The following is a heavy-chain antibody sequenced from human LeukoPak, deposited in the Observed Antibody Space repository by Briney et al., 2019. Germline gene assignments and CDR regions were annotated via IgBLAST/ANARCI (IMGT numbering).Heavy chain of an antibody. CDR3: ARANGGYSYGYPDY. CDR1: GFTFSSYE. CDR2: IHISGSPT. D-gene: IGHD5-18*01. J-gene: IGHJ4*02. V-gene: IGHV3-48*03. Sequence: AGGSLRLSCAASGFTFSSYEMNWVRQAPGKGPEWVSYIHISGSPTYYADSVKGRFTISRDNAKNSLFLQMNSLRAEDTAIYYCARANGGYSYGYPDYWGQGTLVTVSS.